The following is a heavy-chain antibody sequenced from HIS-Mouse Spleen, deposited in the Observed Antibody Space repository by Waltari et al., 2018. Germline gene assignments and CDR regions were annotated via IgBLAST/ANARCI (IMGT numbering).Heavy chain of an antibody. CDR2: IYYSGRT. D-gene: IGHD6-13*01. Sequence: QLQLQESGPGLVKPSETLSLTCTVSGGSLRSSSYSWGWFRQPPGKGLEWIGSIYYSGRTYYNPSLKSRVTISVDTSKNQFSLKLSSVTAADTAVYYCAREIPYSSSWYDWYFDLWGRGTLVTVSS. CDR3: AREIPYSSSWYDWYFDL. V-gene: IGHV4-39*07. CDR1: GGSLRSSSYS. J-gene: IGHJ2*01.